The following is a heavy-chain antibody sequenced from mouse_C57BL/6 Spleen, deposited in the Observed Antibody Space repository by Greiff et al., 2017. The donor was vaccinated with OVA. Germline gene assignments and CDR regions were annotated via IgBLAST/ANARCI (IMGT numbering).Heavy chain of an antibody. V-gene: IGHV1-61*01. Sequence: QVQLQQPGAELVRPGSSVKLSCKASGYTFTSYWMDWVKQRPGQGLEWIGNIYPSDSETHYNQKFKDKATLTVDKSSSTAYMQLSSLTSEDSAVYYCARRAYEYGWYIDVWGTGTTLTVSS. CDR2: IYPSDSET. CDR1: GYTFTSYW. CDR3: ARRAYEYGWYIDV. J-gene: IGHJ1*03. D-gene: IGHD2-4*01.